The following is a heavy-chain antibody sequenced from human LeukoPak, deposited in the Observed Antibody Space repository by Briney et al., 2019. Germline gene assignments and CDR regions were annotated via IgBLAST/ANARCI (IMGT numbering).Heavy chain of an antibody. V-gene: IGHV3-74*01. J-gene: IGHJ5*02. CDR2: INNDVSST. CDR3: ARPTKEGSSWYWWFDP. CDR1: GFTFSSYW. Sequence: GGSLRLSCAASGFTFSSYWMHWVRQAPGKGLVWVSRINNDVSSTSYADSVKGRFTISRDNAKNTLYLQMNSLRAEDTAVYYSARPTKEGSSWYWWFDPWGQGTLVTVSS. D-gene: IGHD6-13*01.